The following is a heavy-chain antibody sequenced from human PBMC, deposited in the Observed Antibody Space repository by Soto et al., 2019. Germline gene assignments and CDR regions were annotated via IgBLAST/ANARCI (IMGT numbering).Heavy chain of an antibody. CDR1: GDSVSSNSAA. J-gene: IGHJ6*02. CDR2: TYYRSKWYN. D-gene: IGHD5-18*01. Sequence: PSQTLSLTCAISGDSVSSNSAAWHWIRQSPSRGLEWLGKTYYRSKWYNYYAESVKSRITINPDTSKNQFSLQLNSVTPEDTAVYYCARDGSTVETAMVSQYFYGMDVWGLGTTVTVSS. CDR3: ARDGSTVETAMVSQYFYGMDV. V-gene: IGHV6-1*01.